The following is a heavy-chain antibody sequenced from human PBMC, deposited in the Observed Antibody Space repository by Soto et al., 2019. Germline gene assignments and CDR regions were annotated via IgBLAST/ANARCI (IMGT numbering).Heavy chain of an antibody. CDR3: ATGAYCSGGSCSDYYYYYYGMAL. D-gene: IGHD2-15*01. V-gene: IGHV1-58*01. CDR2: LVGGTGNT. Sequence: XKVSCQTSGFTXMSSAVKWVRQARGQRLGWIGWLVGGTGNTNYAQKFQQRVTISSDRSTNTVSMELSRLTSEDTAVYYCATGAYCSGGSCSDYYYYYYGMALWGQATTGTVSS. J-gene: IGHJ6*02. CDR1: GFTXMSSA.